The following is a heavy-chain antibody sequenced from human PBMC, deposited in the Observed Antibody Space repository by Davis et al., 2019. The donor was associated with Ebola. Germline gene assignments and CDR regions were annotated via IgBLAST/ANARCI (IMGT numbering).Heavy chain of an antibody. Sequence: PGGSLRLSCAASGFTFSSYTMNCVRQAPGKGLEWVSYIGTRGDPTVYADSVKGRFTVSRDDANNSLSLLMNSLRDEDTAIYYCVRDYLFALDIWGKGTMVTVSS. CDR2: IGTRGDPT. J-gene: IGHJ3*02. V-gene: IGHV3-48*02. CDR3: VRDYLFALDI. CDR1: GFTFSSYT.